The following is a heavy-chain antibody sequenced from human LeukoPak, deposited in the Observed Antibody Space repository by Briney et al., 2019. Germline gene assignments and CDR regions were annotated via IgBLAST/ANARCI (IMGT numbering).Heavy chain of an antibody. CDR3: TTRVAVAGKTDY. J-gene: IGHJ4*02. CDR1: GFTFSNAW. Sequence: GRSLRLSCAASGFTFSNAWMSWARQAPGKGLEWVGRIKSKTDGGTTDYAAPVKGRFTISRDDSKNTLYLQMNSLKTEDTAVYYCTTRVAVAGKTDYWGQGTLVTVSS. D-gene: IGHD6-19*01. V-gene: IGHV3-15*01. CDR2: IKSKTDGGTT.